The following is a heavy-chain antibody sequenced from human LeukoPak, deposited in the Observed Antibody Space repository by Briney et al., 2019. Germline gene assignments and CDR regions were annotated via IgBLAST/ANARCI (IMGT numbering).Heavy chain of an antibody. Sequence: SETLSLTCTVSGGSISTFYWSWLRQPPGKGLEWIGYIFQTGHSNYNPSLKGRLTISVDTSKNQLSLKLYSVTVADTAIYYCARRPFSDGFDFWGQGTMVTVSS. J-gene: IGHJ3*01. CDR1: GGSISTFY. V-gene: IGHV4-59*08. CDR3: ARRPFSDGFDF. CDR2: IFQTGHS.